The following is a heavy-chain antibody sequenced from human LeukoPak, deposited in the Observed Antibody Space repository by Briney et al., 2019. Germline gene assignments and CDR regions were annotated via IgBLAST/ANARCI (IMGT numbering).Heavy chain of an antibody. Sequence: PGGSLRLSCAASGFTFSSYSMNWVRQAPGKGLEWVSSISSSSSYIYYADSVKGRFTISRDNAKNSLYLQMNSLRAEDTAVYYCARDKPMARGVPLWGQGTMVTVSS. CDR3: ARDKPMARGVPL. V-gene: IGHV3-21*01. D-gene: IGHD3-10*01. J-gene: IGHJ3*01. CDR1: GFTFSSYS. CDR2: ISSSSSYI.